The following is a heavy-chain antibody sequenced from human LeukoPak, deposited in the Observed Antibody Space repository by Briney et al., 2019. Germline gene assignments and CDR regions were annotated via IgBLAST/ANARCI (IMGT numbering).Heavy chain of an antibody. CDR1: GYTFTGYY. V-gene: IGHV1-2*02. D-gene: IGHD5-12*01. Sequence: GASVKVSCKASGYTFTGYYMHWVRQAPGQGLEWMGWINPNSGGTNYAQKFQGRVTMTRDTSISTAYMELSRLRSDDTAVYYCARVVDIVATIRLDPWGQGTLVTVSS. J-gene: IGHJ5*02. CDR3: ARVVDIVATIRLDP. CDR2: INPNSGGT.